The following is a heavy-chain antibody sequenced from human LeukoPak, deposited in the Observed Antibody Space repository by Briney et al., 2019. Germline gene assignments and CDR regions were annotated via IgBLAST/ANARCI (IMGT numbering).Heavy chain of an antibody. Sequence: GGSLRHSCAASGFTFSSYAMSWVRQAPGKGLEWVSSISTMSNYIFYGDSVKGRFTISRDNAKNSVYLQMNSLRPEDTAVYYCSRDRLGGLDLWGQGTLVTVSS. V-gene: IGHV3-21*01. CDR2: ISTMSNYI. J-gene: IGHJ5*02. CDR3: SRDRLGGLDL. CDR1: GFTFSSYA. D-gene: IGHD5-12*01.